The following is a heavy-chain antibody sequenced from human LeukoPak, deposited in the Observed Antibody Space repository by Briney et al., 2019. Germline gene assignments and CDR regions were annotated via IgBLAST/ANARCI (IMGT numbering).Heavy chain of an antibody. CDR1: GYTFTSYY. Sequence: EASVKVSCKASGYTFTSYYMHWVRQAPGQGLEWMGGFDPEDGETIYAQKFQGRVTMTEDTSTDTAYMELSSLRSEDTAVYYCATAIAAAGLYNWFDPWGQGTLVTVSS. CDR2: FDPEDGET. D-gene: IGHD6-13*01. J-gene: IGHJ5*02. V-gene: IGHV1-24*01. CDR3: ATAIAAAGLYNWFDP.